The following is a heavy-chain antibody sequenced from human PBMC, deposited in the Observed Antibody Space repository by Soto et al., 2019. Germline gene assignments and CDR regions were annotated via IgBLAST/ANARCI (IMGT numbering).Heavy chain of an antibody. V-gene: IGHV4-34*01. Sequence: PSETLSLTCAFYGGSFSGYYWSCIRHPPGKWLEWIGEINHSGSTNYNPSLKSRVTISVDTSKNQFSLKLSSVTAADTAVYYCARGRRSAVAGTKGSYYFDYWGQGTLVNVSS. CDR1: GGSFSGYY. J-gene: IGHJ4*02. CDR3: ARGRRSAVAGTKGSYYFDY. CDR2: INHSGST. D-gene: IGHD6-19*01.